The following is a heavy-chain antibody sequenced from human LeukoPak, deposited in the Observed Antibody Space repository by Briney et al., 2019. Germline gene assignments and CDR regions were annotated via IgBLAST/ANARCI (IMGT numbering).Heavy chain of an antibody. D-gene: IGHD3-16*01. Sequence: PSETLSLTCAVYGGSFSGYYWSWIRQPPGKGLEWIGEINHSGSTNYNPSLKSRVTISVDTSKNQFSLKLSSVTAADTAVYYCAGGPLWSGVWLRLKYYFDYWGQGTLVTVSS. V-gene: IGHV4-34*01. CDR2: INHSGST. CDR3: AGGPLWSGVWLRLKYYFDY. CDR1: GGSFSGYY. J-gene: IGHJ4*02.